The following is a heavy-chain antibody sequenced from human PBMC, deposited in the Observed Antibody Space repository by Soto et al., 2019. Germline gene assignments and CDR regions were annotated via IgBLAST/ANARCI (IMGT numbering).Heavy chain of an antibody. CDR2: ISYDGTNK. Sequence: QVQLVESGGGVVQPGRSLRLSCAASGFTFTNYDIHWVRQAPGKGLEWVAVISYDGTNKYYAGSVKGRFTISRDNSKNTLYLQMNSLRPEDTAVYYCARGIKGGLDPWGQGTLVTVSS. CDR1: GFTFTNYD. V-gene: IGHV3-30-3*01. CDR3: ARGIKGGLDP. J-gene: IGHJ5*02.